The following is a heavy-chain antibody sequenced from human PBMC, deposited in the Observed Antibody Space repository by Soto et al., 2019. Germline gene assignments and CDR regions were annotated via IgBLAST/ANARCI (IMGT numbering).Heavy chain of an antibody. CDR3: AGAVAGTYYYYYYGMDV. CDR2: INAGNGNT. Sequence: ASVKVSCKASGYTFTSYAMHWVRQAPGQRLEWMGWINAGNGNTKYSQKFQGRVTITRDTSASTAYMELSSLRSEDTAVYYCAGAVAGTYYYYYYGMDVWGQGTTVTVS. J-gene: IGHJ6*02. V-gene: IGHV1-3*01. CDR1: GYTFTSYA. D-gene: IGHD6-19*01.